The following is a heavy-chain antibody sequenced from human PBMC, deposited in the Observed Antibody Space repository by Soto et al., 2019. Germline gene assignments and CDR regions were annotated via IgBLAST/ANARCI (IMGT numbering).Heavy chain of an antibody. CDR2: IYYSGST. V-gene: IGHV4-31*03. J-gene: IGHJ4*02. CDR3: ARSGYSYGPNPLLY. D-gene: IGHD5-18*01. CDR1: GGSISSGGYY. Sequence: QVQLQESGPGLVKPSQTLSLTCTVSGGSISSGGYYWSWIRQHPGKGLEWIGYIYYSGSTYYNPSLKRRVTIAVETSKNQFPLKLSSVTAADTAVYYCARSGYSYGPNPLLYWGQGTLVTVSS.